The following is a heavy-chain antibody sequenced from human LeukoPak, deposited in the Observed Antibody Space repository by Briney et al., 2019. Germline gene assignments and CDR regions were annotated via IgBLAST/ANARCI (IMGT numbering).Heavy chain of an antibody. CDR1: GFTFSSYS. Sequence: GGSLRLSCAASGFTFSSYSMNWVRQASGKGLEWVSSISSSSSYIYYADSVKGRFTISRDNAKNSLYLQMNSLRAEDTAVYYCARARLMRAHAYYFDYWGQGPLVTVSS. CDR2: ISSSSSYI. D-gene: IGHD3-16*01. CDR3: ARARLMRAHAYYFDY. V-gene: IGHV3-21*01. J-gene: IGHJ4*02.